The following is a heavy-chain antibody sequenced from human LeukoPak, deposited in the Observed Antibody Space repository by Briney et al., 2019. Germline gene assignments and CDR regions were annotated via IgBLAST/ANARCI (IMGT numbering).Heavy chain of an antibody. CDR3: ARAGYSITTIDAFDI. V-gene: IGHV4-34*01. Sequence: PSETLSLTCAVYGGSFSGYYWSWIRQPPGKGLEWIGEINHSGSTNYNPSLKSRVTISVDTSKNQFSLKLSSVTAADTAVYYCARAGYSITTIDAFDIWGQATMVTAPS. CDR1: GGSFSGYY. D-gene: IGHD6-13*01. CDR2: INHSGST. J-gene: IGHJ3*02.